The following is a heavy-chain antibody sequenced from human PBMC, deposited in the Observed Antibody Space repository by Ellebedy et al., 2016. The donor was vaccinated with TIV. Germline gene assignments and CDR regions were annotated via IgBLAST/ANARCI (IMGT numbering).Heavy chain of an antibody. V-gene: IGHV3-21*01. CDR3: ARDSDYEGLDY. Sequence: GESLKISXAASGFTFSSYSMNWVRQAPGKGLEWVSSISSSSSYIYYADSVKGRFTISRDNAKNSLYLQMNSLRAEDTAVYYCARDSDYEGLDYWGQGTLVTVSS. J-gene: IGHJ4*02. CDR1: GFTFSSYS. D-gene: IGHD4-17*01. CDR2: ISSSSSYI.